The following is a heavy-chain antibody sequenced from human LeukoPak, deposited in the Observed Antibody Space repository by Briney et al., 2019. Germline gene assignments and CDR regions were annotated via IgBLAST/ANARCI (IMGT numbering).Heavy chain of an antibody. CDR1: GGSISSYY. CDR2: IYYSGST. J-gene: IGHJ4*02. Sequence: SETLSLTCTVSGGSISSYYWSWIRQPPGKGLEWIGYIYYSGSTNYNPSLKSRVTISVDTSKNQFSLKLSSVTAADTAVYYCARGIRLLAAAGTGTGTNYWGQGTLVTVSS. D-gene: IGHD6-13*01. V-gene: IGHV4-59*01. CDR3: ARGIRLLAAAGTGTGTNY.